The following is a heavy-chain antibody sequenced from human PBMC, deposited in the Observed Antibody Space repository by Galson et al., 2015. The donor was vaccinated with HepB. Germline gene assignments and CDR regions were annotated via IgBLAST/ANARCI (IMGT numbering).Heavy chain of an antibody. Sequence: SLRLSCAASGFTFSTYGMHWVRQAPGKGLEWVAIIWYDGSNKYYADSVKGRFTISRDNSKNTLYLQMNSLRAEDTAVYYCAIGGRYSFGETFDYWGQGTLVTVSS. D-gene: IGHD5-18*01. CDR1: GFTFSTYG. V-gene: IGHV3-33*01. CDR2: IWYDGSNK. J-gene: IGHJ4*02. CDR3: AIGGRYSFGETFDY.